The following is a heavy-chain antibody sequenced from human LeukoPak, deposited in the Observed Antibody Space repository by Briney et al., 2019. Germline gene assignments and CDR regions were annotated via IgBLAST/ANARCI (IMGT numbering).Heavy chain of an antibody. Sequence: GGSLRLSCAASGFTFYTYGMHWVRQAPGKGLEYVSGIGPDGGTTYYANSVKGRFTISRDNSKNMLYLQMGSLAADDMAVYYCARGAQLTDYWGQGTLVTVSS. CDR1: GFTFYTYG. D-gene: IGHD6-13*01. CDR3: ARGAQLTDY. V-gene: IGHV3-64*01. CDR2: IGPDGGTT. J-gene: IGHJ4*02.